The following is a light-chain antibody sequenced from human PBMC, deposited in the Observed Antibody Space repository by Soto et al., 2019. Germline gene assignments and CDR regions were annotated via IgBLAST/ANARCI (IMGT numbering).Light chain of an antibody. V-gene: IGKV2-28*01. CDR1: QTLLYRNGNNY. CDR2: LAS. Sequence: DLVMTQSPVSLPVTPGESASISCRSSQTLLYRNGNNYLNWYLQKPGQSPQLLIFLASTRASGVPDRMSGSGSGTDFTLRISRVEAEDVGVYYCMQALQSPATFGGGTKVEIK. J-gene: IGKJ4*01. CDR3: MQALQSPAT.